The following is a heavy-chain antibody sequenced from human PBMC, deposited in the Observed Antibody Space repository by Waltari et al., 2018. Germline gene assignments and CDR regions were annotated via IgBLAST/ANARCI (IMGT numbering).Heavy chain of an antibody. D-gene: IGHD2-15*01. Sequence: QVQLQQWGAGLLKPSETLSLTCAVYGGSFSGYYWSWIRQPPGKGLEWIGEINHSGSTNYNPSLKSRVTISVDTSKNQFSLKLSSVTAADTAVYYCAGAPGYCSGGSCRYYHYGMDVWGQGTTVTVSS. CDR1: GGSFSGYY. CDR2: INHSGST. J-gene: IGHJ6*02. CDR3: AGAPGYCSGGSCRYYHYGMDV. V-gene: IGHV4-34*01.